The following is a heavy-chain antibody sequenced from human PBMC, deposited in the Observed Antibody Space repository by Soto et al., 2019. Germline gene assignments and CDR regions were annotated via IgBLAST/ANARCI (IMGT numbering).Heavy chain of an antibody. D-gene: IGHD6-6*01. V-gene: IGHV1-69*13. J-gene: IGHJ5*02. CDR1: GGTFSSYA. CDR2: IIPIFGTA. CDR3: ARERGIAARTYNWFGP. Sequence: SVKVSCKASGGTFSSYAISWVRQAPGQGLEWMGGIIPIFGTANYAQKFQGRVTITADESTSTAYMELSSLRAEDTAVYYCARERGIAARTYNWFGPWGQGTLVTVSS.